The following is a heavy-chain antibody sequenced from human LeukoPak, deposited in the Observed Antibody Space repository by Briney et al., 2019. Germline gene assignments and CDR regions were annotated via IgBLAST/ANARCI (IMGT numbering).Heavy chain of an antibody. V-gene: IGHV1-69*04. Sequence: EASVKVSCKASGGTFSSYAISWVRQAPGQGLEWMGRIIPILGIANYAQKFQGRVTITADKSTSTAYMELSSLRSEDTAVYYCARDGEEMATTGAPDYWGQGTLVTVSS. CDR3: ARDGEEMATTGAPDY. D-gene: IGHD5-24*01. CDR2: IIPILGIA. J-gene: IGHJ4*02. CDR1: GGTFSSYA.